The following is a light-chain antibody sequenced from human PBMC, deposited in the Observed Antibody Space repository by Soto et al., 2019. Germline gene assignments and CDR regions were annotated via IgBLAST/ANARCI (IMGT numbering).Light chain of an antibody. CDR2: EVS. J-gene: IGLJ2*01. CDR1: SSDVGNYNY. CDR3: SSYTSSSTSVV. Sequence: QSALTQPASVSGSPGQSITISCTGTSSDVGNYNYVSWYQHHPGKAPKLMIYEVSNRPSGVSNRFSGCKSGNTASLTISGLQAEDEADYYCSSYTSSSTSVVFGGGTKLTVL. V-gene: IGLV2-14*01.